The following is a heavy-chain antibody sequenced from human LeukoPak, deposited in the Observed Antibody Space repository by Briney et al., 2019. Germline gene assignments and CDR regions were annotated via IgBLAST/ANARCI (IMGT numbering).Heavy chain of an antibody. D-gene: IGHD4-17*01. CDR2: INPSGGST. CDR3: ARVVGDYGDYNWFDP. Sequence: ASVKVSCKASGYTFTSYYMHWVRQAPGQGLEWMGIINPSGGSTSYAQKFQGRVTMTRDTSTSTVYMELSSLRSEDTAVYYCARVVGDYGDYNWFDPWGQGTLVTVSS. V-gene: IGHV1-46*01. J-gene: IGHJ5*02. CDR1: GYTFTSYY.